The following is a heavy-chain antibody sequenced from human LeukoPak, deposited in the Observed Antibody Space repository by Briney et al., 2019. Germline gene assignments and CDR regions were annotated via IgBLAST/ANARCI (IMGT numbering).Heavy chain of an antibody. V-gene: IGHV4-39*01. CDR2: IYYSGNT. J-gene: IGHJ4*02. CDR3: VRHASGEDY. D-gene: IGHD2-15*01. Sequence: SETLSLTCTVSGGSISSSSYYWGWIRQPPGKGLEWIGSIYYSGNTYYNPSLKSRVTISVDTSKNQFSLKLSSVTAADTAVYYCVRHASGEDYWGQGTLVTVSS. CDR1: GGSISSSSYY.